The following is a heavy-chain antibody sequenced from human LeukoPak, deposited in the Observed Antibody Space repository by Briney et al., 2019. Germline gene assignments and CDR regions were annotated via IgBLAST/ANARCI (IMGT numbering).Heavy chain of an antibody. Sequence: GGSLRLSCAASGFTVSINYMSWVRQAPGKGLEWVSVIYSGGSTYYADSVKGRFTISRDNSKNTLYLQMNSLRAEDTAVYYCARARSSWVFDYWGQGTLVTVSS. J-gene: IGHJ4*02. CDR1: GFTVSINY. CDR3: ARARSSWVFDY. V-gene: IGHV3-53*01. D-gene: IGHD6-6*01. CDR2: IYSGGST.